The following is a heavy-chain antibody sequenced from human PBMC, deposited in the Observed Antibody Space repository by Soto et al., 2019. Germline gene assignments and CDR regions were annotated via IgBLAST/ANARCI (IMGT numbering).Heavy chain of an antibody. V-gene: IGHV5-10-1*01. CDR2: IDPSDSYT. Sequence: PGESLKISCKGSGYRFTIYWISWVRQMPGKGLEWMGRIDPSDSYTNYSPSFQGHVTISADKSISTAYLQWSSLKASDTAMYYCALSSGWYGSFDYWGQGALVTVSS. CDR3: ALSSGWYGSFDY. D-gene: IGHD6-19*01. CDR1: GYRFTIYW. J-gene: IGHJ4*02.